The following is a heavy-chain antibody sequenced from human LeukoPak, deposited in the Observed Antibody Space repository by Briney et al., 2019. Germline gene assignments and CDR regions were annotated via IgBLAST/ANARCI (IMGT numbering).Heavy chain of an antibody. Sequence: ASVKVSCKASGYTFTGYYMHWVRQAPGQGLEWMGRINPNSGGTNYAQKFQGRVTMTRDTSISTAYMELSRLRSDDTAVYYCARGDEITIFGVVITLYYYGMDVWGQGTTVTVSS. V-gene: IGHV1-2*06. CDR3: ARGDEITIFGVVITLYYYGMDV. CDR1: GYTFTGYY. J-gene: IGHJ6*02. D-gene: IGHD3-3*01. CDR2: INPNSGGT.